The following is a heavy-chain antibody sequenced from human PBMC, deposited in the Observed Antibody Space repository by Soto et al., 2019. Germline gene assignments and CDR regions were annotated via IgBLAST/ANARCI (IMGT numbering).Heavy chain of an antibody. V-gene: IGHV1-18*01. Sequence: QVQLVQSGAEVKKPGASVKVSCKASGYTFTSYAIGWVRQAPGQGLEWMGWINAYNGNTNYAQKXXXXXXXXXXXXXXXXXXXLXSLRXXDXAVYYCAREGPPEDYWGQGTLVTVSS. CDR1: GYTFTSYA. CDR3: AREGPPEDY. J-gene: IGHJ4*02. CDR2: INAYNGNT.